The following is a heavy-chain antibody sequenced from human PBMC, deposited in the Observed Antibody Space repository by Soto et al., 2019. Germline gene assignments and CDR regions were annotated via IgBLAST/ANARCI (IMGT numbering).Heavy chain of an antibody. J-gene: IGHJ3*02. CDR2: VWYDGSNK. D-gene: IGHD2-2*01. CDR1: GFSFSNYV. V-gene: IGHV3-33*01. CDR3: AGELRLSLEKRQDDAFDI. Sequence: QVQLVESGGGVVQPGRSLRLSCAASGFSFSNYVMHWVRQAPGKGLEWVALVWYDGSNKHYGDSVRGRFTISRDNSKNTLYLQMNNLRAEDTSVYYCAGELRLSLEKRQDDAFDIWGQGTLDTVSS.